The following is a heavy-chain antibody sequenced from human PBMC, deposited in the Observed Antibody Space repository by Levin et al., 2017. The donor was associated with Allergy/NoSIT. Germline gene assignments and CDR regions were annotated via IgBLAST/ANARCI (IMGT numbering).Heavy chain of an antibody. Sequence: GGSLRLSCAASGFTFSSYDMHWVRQATGKGLEWVSAIGTAGDTYYPGSVKGRFTISRENAKNSLYLQMNSLRAGDTAVYYCARAYGRGYYFDYWGQGTLVTVSS. D-gene: IGHD4-17*01. CDR2: IGTAGDT. V-gene: IGHV3-13*01. J-gene: IGHJ4*02. CDR3: ARAYGRGYYFDY. CDR1: GFTFSSYD.